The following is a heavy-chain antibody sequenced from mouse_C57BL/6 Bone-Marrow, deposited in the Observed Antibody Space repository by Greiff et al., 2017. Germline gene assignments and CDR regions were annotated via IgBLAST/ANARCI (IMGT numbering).Heavy chain of an antibody. CDR1: GYTFTNYC. V-gene: IGHV1-63*01. J-gene: IGHJ4*01. D-gene: IGHD3-2*02. CDR2: IYPGGGYT. Sequence: QVQLQQSGPELVRPGTSVKMSCKASGYTFTNYCIGWAKQRPGHGLEWIGDIYPGGGYTNYNEKFKGKATLTADKSSSTAYMQFSSLTSEDSAIYYCARRLPHYYAMDYWGQGTSVTVSS. CDR3: ARRLPHYYAMDY.